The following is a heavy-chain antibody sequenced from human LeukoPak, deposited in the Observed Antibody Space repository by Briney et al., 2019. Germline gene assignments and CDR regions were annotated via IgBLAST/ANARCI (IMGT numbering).Heavy chain of an antibody. CDR1: GGSISSYY. D-gene: IGHD3-10*01. CDR2: IYYSGST. J-gene: IGHJ4*02. CDR3: ARDSYYGAGSYYIDY. Sequence: SSETLSLTCTVSGGSISSYYWSWIRQPPGKGLERIGYIYYSGSTNYNPSLKSRVTISVDTTKNQFSLKLSSVTAADTAVYYCARDSYYGAGSYYIDYWGQGTLVTVSS. V-gene: IGHV4-59*01.